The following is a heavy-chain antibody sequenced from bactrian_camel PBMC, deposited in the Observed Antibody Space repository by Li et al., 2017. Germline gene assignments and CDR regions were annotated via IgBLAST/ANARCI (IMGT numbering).Heavy chain of an antibody. CDR1: GYTSDDSD. V-gene: IGHV3S63*01. CDR3: AAEASYSGDLFGF. Sequence: QVQLVESGGGSVQAGETLRLSCTASGYTSDDSDVAWYRQAPGNECERVSTIYSDGTPYYADSVKGRFTISRDSAENTLYLQMNSLKPEDTAMYYCAAEASYSGDLFGFWGQGTQVTVS. J-gene: IGHJ6*01. CDR2: IYSDGTP. D-gene: IGHD2*01.